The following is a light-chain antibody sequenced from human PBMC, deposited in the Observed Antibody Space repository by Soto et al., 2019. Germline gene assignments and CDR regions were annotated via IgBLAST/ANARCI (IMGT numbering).Light chain of an antibody. Sequence: DIQMTQSPSPLSASVGDRVIITCRASQTIRTRLAWYQQKPGKAPRLLIYGASTLDSRVPSRFSGGGSGTDFTLTISSLQPDDFATYYCQQSYSTPPTFGQGTKVDIK. V-gene: IGKV1-5*01. J-gene: IGKJ1*01. CDR2: GAS. CDR3: QQSYSTPPT. CDR1: QTIRTR.